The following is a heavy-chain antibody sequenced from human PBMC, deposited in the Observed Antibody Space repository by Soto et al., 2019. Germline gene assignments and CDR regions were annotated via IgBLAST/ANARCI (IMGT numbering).Heavy chain of an antibody. CDR1: GFTFSSYE. CDR3: ARDQQLAPPRYYYYYGMDV. J-gene: IGHJ6*02. D-gene: IGHD6-6*01. CDR2: ISSSGSTI. Sequence: GGSLRLSCAASGFTFSSYEMNWVRQAPGKGLEWVSYISSSGSTIYYADSVKGRFTISRDNAKNSLYLQMNSLRAEDTAVYYCARDQQLAPPRYYYYYGMDVWGQGTTVTVSS. V-gene: IGHV3-48*03.